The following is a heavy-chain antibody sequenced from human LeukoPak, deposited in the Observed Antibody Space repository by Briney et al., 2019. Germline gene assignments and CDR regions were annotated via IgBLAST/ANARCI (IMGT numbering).Heavy chain of an antibody. CDR1: GGSISSSSYY. CDR2: IYYSGST. V-gene: IGHV4-39*01. D-gene: IGHD1-26*01. J-gene: IGHJ4*02. Sequence: TVSGGSISSSSYYWGWIRQPPGTGLEWXGSIYYSGSTYYNPSLKSRVTISVDTSKNQFSLKLSSVTAADTAVYYCARQGGSYRRGDYWGQGTLVTVSS. CDR3: ARQGGSYRRGDY.